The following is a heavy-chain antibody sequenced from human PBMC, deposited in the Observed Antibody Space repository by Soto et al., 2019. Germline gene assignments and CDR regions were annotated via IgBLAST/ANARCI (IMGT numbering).Heavy chain of an antibody. Sequence: PSETLSLTCTVSGGSISSYYWSWIRQPPGKGLEWIGYIYYSGSTNYNPPLKSRVTISVDTSKNQFSLKLSSVTAADTAVYYCARDLRYFDWLHTYYYYGMDVW. D-gene: IGHD3-9*01. CDR3: ARDLRYFDWLHTYYYYGMDV. V-gene: IGHV4-59*01. CDR2: IYYSGST. J-gene: IGHJ6*01. CDR1: GGSISSYY.